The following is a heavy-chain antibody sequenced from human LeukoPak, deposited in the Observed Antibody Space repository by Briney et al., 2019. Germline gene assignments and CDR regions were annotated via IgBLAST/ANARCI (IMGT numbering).Heavy chain of an antibody. Sequence: PGGSLRLSCAASGFTFSSYAMSWVRQAPGKGLEWVSAISGSGGSTYYADSVKGRFTISRDNSKNTLYLQMNSLRAEDTAVYYCARDSLLLSGWSYYFDYWGQGTLVTVSS. CDR1: GFTFSSYA. J-gene: IGHJ4*02. D-gene: IGHD6-19*01. CDR3: ARDSLLLSGWSYYFDY. V-gene: IGHV3-23*01. CDR2: ISGSGGST.